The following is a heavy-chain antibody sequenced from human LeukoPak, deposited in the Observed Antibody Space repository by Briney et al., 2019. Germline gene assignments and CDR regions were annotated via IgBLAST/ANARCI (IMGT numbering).Heavy chain of an antibody. CDR3: ARLASSGWYSEDAFDI. J-gene: IGHJ3*02. CDR2: IFPDDPDT. CDR1: GYSFTSYW. Sequence: GESLQISCQGSGYSFTSYWIGWVRQMPGKGLEWMGIIFPDDPDTRYSPSFQGQVTISADKSVTTAYLQWTSLKASDTAIYYCARLASSGWYSEDAFDIWGQGTMVTVSS. V-gene: IGHV5-51*01. D-gene: IGHD6-19*01.